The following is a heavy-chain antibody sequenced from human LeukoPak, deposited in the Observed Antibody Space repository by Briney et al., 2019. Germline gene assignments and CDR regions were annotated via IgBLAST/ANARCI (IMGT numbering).Heavy chain of an antibody. D-gene: IGHD3-22*01. CDR3: ARATSLITMIVVVTHAFDI. CDR2: ISSSGSTI. J-gene: IGHJ3*02. Sequence: GGSLRLSCAASGFTFSSYEMNWGRQAPGKGLEWVSYISSSGSTIYYADSVKGRFTISRDNAKNSLYLQMNRMRAEDTAVYYCARATSLITMIVVVTHAFDIWGQGTMVTVSS. V-gene: IGHV3-48*03. CDR1: GFTFSSYE.